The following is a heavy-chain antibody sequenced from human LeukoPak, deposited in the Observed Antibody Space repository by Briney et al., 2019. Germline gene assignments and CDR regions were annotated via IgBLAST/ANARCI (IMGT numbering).Heavy chain of an antibody. CDR1: GYTFTGYF. CDR2: INPNSGGT. CDR3: ASSIVYCSSTSCYFN. D-gene: IGHD2-2*01. V-gene: IGHV1-2*02. Sequence: ASVKVSCKASGYTFTGYFMHWVRQAPGQGLEWMGWINPNSGGTNYAQKFQGRVTMTRDTSISTAYMELSRLRSDDTAVYYCASSIVYCSSTSCYFNWGQGTLVTVSS. J-gene: IGHJ4*02.